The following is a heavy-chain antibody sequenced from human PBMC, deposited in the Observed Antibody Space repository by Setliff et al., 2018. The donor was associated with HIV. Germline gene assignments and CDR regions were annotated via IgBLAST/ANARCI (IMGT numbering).Heavy chain of an antibody. CDR2: IIPVFGTA. CDR1: GGTFSIFS. D-gene: IGHD1-1*01. CDR3: ARNPQPTGTPDYYYYYMDV. Sequence: ASVKVSCKTSGGTFSIFSITWVRQAPGQGLEWMGGIIPVFGTAHYAQKFQGRVTITADKSTSTAYMELSSLRSEDTAVYYCARNPQPTGTPDYYYYYMDVWGKGTTVTVSS. J-gene: IGHJ6*03. V-gene: IGHV1-69*06.